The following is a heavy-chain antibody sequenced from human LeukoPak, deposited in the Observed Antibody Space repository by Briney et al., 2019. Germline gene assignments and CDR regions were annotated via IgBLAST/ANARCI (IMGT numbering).Heavy chain of an antibody. V-gene: IGHV3-23*01. J-gene: IGHJ6*03. Sequence: GGSLRLSCAASGFTFSSYAMSWVRQAPGKGLEWVSAISGSGGSTYYADSVKGRFTISRDNSKNTLYLQMNSLRAEDTAVYYCARGLRDYYGSGSYSLSFVYYYYYMDVWGKGTTVTISS. CDR3: ARGLRDYYGSGSYSLSFVYYYYYMDV. CDR1: GFTFSSYA. D-gene: IGHD3-10*01. CDR2: ISGSGGST.